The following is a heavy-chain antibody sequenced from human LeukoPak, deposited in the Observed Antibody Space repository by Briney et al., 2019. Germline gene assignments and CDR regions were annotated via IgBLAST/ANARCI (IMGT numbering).Heavy chain of an antibody. D-gene: IGHD2-2*01. CDR1: GGSVSSYY. CDR3: ARARYANAWYAFDI. Sequence: SETLSLTCTVSGGSVSSYYWGWMRRPPGRGLEWIAYLSHSGSSDSNPSLTSRVTTLVDTSKNQFSLKLTSVTAADTAVYYCARARYANAWYAFDIWGHGTMVTVSS. CDR2: LSHSGSS. J-gene: IGHJ3*02. V-gene: IGHV4-59*02.